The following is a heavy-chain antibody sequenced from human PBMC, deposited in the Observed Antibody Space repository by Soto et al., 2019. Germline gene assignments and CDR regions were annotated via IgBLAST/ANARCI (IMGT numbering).Heavy chain of an antibody. V-gene: IGHV4-30-4*01. Sequence: PSETLSLTCTVSGGSISSGDYYWSWIRQPPGKGLEWIGYIYYSGSTYYNPSLKSRVTISVDTSKNQFSLKLSSVTAADTAVYYCARGRITVPESRFDYWGQGTLVTVSS. D-gene: IGHD1-20*01. CDR1: GGSISSGDYY. CDR3: ARGRITVPESRFDY. CDR2: IYYSGST. J-gene: IGHJ4*02.